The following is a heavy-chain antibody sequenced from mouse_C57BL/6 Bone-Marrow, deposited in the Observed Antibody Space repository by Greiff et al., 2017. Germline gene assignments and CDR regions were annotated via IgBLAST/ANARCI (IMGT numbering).Heavy chain of an antibody. Sequence: VKLMESGAELVRPGTSVKVSCKASGYAFTNYLIEWVKQRPGQGLEWIGVINPGCGGTNYNEKFKGKATLTADKSSSTAYMQLSSLTSEDSAVYFCARGAGGYWGQGTTLTVSS. V-gene: IGHV1-54*01. J-gene: IGHJ2*01. CDR3: ARGAGGY. CDR2: INPGCGGT. D-gene: IGHD6-1*01. CDR1: GYAFTNYL.